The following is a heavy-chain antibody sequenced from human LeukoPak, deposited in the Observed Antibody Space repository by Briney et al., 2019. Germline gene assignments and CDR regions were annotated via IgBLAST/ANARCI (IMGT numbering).Heavy chain of an antibody. D-gene: IGHD3-10*01. J-gene: IGHJ4*02. CDR2: INPNSGGT. CDR3: ARTYGSGSYLIVEFDY. Sequence: VASVKVSCKASGYTFTGYYMHWVRQAPGQGLEWMGWINPNSGGTNYAQKFQGRVTMTRDTSISTAYMELSRLRSDDTAVYYCARTYGSGSYLIVEFDYWGQGTLVTVSS. V-gene: IGHV1-2*02. CDR1: GYTFTGYY.